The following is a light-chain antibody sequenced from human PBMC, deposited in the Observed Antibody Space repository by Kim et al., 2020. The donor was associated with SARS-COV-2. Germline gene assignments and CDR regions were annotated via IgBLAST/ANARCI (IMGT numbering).Light chain of an antibody. CDR3: QVWDSSSDHPV. J-gene: IGLJ3*02. Sequence: SYELTQPPSVSVAPGKTARITCGGNNIGSKSVHWYQQKPGQAPVLVIFYDRDRPSGIPERCCGSNSGNTATLTISRVEAGDEADYYCQVWDSSSDHPVFGGGTQLTVL. CDR2: YDR. CDR1: NIGSKS. V-gene: IGLV3-21*04.